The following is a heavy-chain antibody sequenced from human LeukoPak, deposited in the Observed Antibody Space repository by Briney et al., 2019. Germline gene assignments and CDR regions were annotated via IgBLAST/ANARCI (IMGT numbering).Heavy chain of an antibody. V-gene: IGHV3-23*01. Sequence: GGSLRLSCAASGFTFSSYAMSWVRQAPGKGLEWVSAISGSGGSTYYADSVKGRFTISRDNSKNTLYLQMNSLRAEDTAVYYCAKSLVVPAAIVLEAQSYYYYGIDVWGKGATVTVSS. J-gene: IGHJ6*04. CDR1: GFTFSSYA. D-gene: IGHD2-2*01. CDR2: ISGSGGST. CDR3: AKSLVVPAAIVLEAQSYYYYGIDV.